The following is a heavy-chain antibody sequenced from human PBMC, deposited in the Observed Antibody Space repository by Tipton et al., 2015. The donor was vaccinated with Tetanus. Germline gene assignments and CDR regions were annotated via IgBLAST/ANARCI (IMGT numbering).Heavy chain of an antibody. D-gene: IGHD3-9*01. CDR2: IYTSGST. CDR1: GGSISSYY. V-gene: IGHV4-4*07. J-gene: IGHJ6*02. Sequence: TLSLTCTVSGGSISSYYWSWIRQPAGKGLEWIGRIYTSGSTNYNPSLKSRVTISVDTSKNQFSLKLSSVTAADTAVYYCARFEYYDILTDGTWDYYGMDVWGQGTTVTVSS. CDR3: ARFEYYDILTDGTWDYYGMDV.